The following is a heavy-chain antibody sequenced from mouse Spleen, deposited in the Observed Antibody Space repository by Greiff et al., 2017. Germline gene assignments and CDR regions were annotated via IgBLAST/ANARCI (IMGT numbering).Heavy chain of an antibody. Sequence: VQLQQPGAELVMPGASVKLSCKASGYTFTSYWMHWVKQRPGQGLEWIGEIDPSDSYTNYNQKFKGKATLTVDKSSSTAYMQLSSLTSEDSAVYYCARSGLGRIDYWGQGTTLTVSS. D-gene: IGHD4-1*01. CDR2: IDPSDSYT. CDR3: ARSGLGRIDY. J-gene: IGHJ2*01. V-gene: IGHV1-69*01. CDR1: GYTFTSYW.